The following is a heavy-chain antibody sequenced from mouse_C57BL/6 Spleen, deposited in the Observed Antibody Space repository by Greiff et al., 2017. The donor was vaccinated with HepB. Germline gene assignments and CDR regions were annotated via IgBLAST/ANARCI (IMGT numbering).Heavy chain of an antibody. D-gene: IGHD1-2*01. J-gene: IGHJ3*01. CDR2: INPGDGDT. CDR1: GYAFSSSW. V-gene: IGHV1-82*01. Sequence: QVQLQQSGPELVKPGASVKISCKASGYAFSSSWMNWVKQRPGKGLEWIGRINPGDGDTNYNEKFKGKSTLTADNSSSTAYMQLSSLTSEDSAVCCYASWGDSPTAFAGWGKGTMVTV. CDR3: ASWGDSPTAFAG.